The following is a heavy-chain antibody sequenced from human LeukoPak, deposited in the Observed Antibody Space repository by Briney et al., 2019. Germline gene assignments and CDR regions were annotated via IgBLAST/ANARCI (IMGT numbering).Heavy chain of an antibody. CDR2: ISSSGSTI. V-gene: IGHV3-48*03. J-gene: IGHJ4*02. CDR1: GFTFSSYE. D-gene: IGHD4-17*01. CDR3: ARDYDYGDYVGFDY. Sequence: PGRSLRPSCAASGFTFSSYEMNWVRQAPGKGLEWVSYISSSGSTIYYADSVKGRFTISRDNAKNPLYLQMNSLRAEDTAVYYCARDYDYGDYVGFDYWGQGTLVTVSS.